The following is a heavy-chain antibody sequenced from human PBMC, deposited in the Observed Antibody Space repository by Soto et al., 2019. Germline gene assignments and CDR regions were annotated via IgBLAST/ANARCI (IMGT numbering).Heavy chain of an antibody. Sequence: QMQLRESGPGLVKPSGTLSLTCTVYGDSITNNHCWSWVRQPPGKRPELIGEIYHTGIANYNPSLESRVSFSVEKSKSQFSLSLTSVTAADTAVYYCVSKLGPYYYGLDVWGQGTTFTVSS. CDR2: IYHTGIA. D-gene: IGHD3-16*01. CDR1: GDSITNNHC. CDR3: VSKLGPYYYGLDV. V-gene: IGHV4-4*02. J-gene: IGHJ6*02.